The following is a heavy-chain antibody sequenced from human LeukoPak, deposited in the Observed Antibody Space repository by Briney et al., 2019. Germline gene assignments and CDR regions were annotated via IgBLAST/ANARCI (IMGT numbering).Heavy chain of an antibody. CDR2: IRTDDST. D-gene: IGHD1-26*01. CDR1: GFIVGNSY. V-gene: IGHV3-53*01. J-gene: IGHJ1*01. CDR3: AREASGSYFHN. Sequence: GGSLRLSCAASGFIVGNSYMSWVRQAPGKGLEWISLIRTDDSTYYADSVKGRFTISRDTSRNTLYLRMNILRAEDTAVYYCAREASGSYFHNWGQGTLVTVSS.